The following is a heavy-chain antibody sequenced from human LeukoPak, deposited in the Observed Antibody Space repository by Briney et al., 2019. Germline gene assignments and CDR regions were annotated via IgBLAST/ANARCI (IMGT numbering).Heavy chain of an antibody. J-gene: IGHJ4*02. Sequence: PGGSLRLSCAASGFTFSSSVMSWVRQAPGKGLEWVSTISAAGGGSYYTDSVKGRFTISRDNSKSTLYLQMNSLRAEDTAVYYCAKVKAVVRGVINTYYFDYWGQGTLVTVSP. CDR3: AKVKAVVRGVINTYYFDY. CDR1: GFTFSSSV. CDR2: ISAAGGGS. D-gene: IGHD3-10*01. V-gene: IGHV3-23*01.